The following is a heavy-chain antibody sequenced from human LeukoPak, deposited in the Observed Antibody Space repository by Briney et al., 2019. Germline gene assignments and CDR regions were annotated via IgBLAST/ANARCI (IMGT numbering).Heavy chain of an antibody. CDR2: IKQDGSEK. CDR1: GVTFSTSW. CDR3: ARAWERTFDI. V-gene: IGHV3-7*02. J-gene: IGHJ3*02. D-gene: IGHD1-26*01. Sequence: PGGSLRLSCAASGVTFSTSWMSWVRQAPGIGLEWVANIKQDGSEKYYVDSVKGRFTISRDNAKNSLSLQMNSLRAEDTAVYYCARAWERTFDIWGQGTMVTVSS.